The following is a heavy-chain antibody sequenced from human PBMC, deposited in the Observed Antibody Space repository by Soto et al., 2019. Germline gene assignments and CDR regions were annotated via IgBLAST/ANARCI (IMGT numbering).Heavy chain of an antibody. CDR2: INHSGST. D-gene: IGHD5-12*01. J-gene: IGHJ4*02. CDR1: GGSFSGYY. V-gene: IGHV4-34*01. Sequence: SETLSLTCAVYGGSFSGYYWSWIRQPPGKGLEWIGEINHSGSTNYNPSLKSRVTISVDTSKNQFSLKLSSVTAADTAVYYCARGPWYSGYDFNFDYWGQGTLVTVSS. CDR3: ARGPWYSGYDFNFDY.